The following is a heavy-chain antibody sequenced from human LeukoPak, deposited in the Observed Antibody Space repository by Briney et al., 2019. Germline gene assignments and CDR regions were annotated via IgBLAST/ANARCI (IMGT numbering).Heavy chain of an antibody. Sequence: SVKVSCNASRGPFPSYAISWVRQAPGQGLEWMGRVIPLFETTNFAQQFQGRVTVTTDDSTSTAYMELSSLRSEDTAVYYCATDHNTGYFDYWGQGTLVTVSS. V-gene: IGHV1-69*05. CDR2: VIPLFETT. J-gene: IGHJ4*02. CDR3: ATDHNTGYFDY. CDR1: RGPFPSYA. D-gene: IGHD1-1*01.